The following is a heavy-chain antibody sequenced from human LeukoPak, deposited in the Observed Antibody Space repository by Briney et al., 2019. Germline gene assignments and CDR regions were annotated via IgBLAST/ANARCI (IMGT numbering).Heavy chain of an antibody. CDR1: GFTFSSYG. J-gene: IGHJ4*02. Sequence: GTSLRLSCAASGFTFSSYGMHWVRQAPGKGLEWVAVIWFDGSNKYYADSVKGQFTISRDNSKNTLYLQMNSLRAEDTAVYYCAKDSYSKGDYWGQGVLVTVSS. CDR2: IWFDGSNK. V-gene: IGHV3-33*06. CDR3: AKDSYSKGDY. D-gene: IGHD6-13*01.